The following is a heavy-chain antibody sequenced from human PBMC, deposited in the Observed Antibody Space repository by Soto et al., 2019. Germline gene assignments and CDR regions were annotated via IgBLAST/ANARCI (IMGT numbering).Heavy chain of an antibody. V-gene: IGHV3-48*02. CDR3: VRDAGSLGY. CDR1: GFTFSTHS. Sequence: EVQLVESGGGLVQPGGSLRLSCAGSGFTFSTHSMDWVRQAPGKGLEWISYVSGSGGTIYYADSVKGRFTVSRENAKNSLYLQMSSLRDEDTAVYYCVRDAGSLGYWGQGALVTVSS. CDR2: VSGSGGTI. J-gene: IGHJ4*02.